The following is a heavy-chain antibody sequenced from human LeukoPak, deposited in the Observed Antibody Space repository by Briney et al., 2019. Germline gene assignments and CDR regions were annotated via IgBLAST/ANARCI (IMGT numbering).Heavy chain of an antibody. D-gene: IGHD3-10*01. Sequence: SETLSLTCTVSGGSISSGDYYWSWIRQPPGKGLEWIGYIYYSGSTYYNPSLKSRVTISVDTSKNQFSLKLSSVTAADTAVYYCASSVGILGSGSSFDYWGQGTLVTVSS. CDR3: ASSVGILGSGSSFDY. CDR2: IYYSGST. CDR1: GGSISSGDYY. J-gene: IGHJ4*02. V-gene: IGHV4-30-4*01.